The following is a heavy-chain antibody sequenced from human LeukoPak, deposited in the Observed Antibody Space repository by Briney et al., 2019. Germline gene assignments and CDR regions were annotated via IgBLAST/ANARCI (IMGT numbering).Heavy chain of an antibody. Sequence: SVKVSCKASGYTFTGYYMHWVRQAPGQGLEWMGWINPNSGGTNYAQKFQGRVTMTRDTSISTAYMELSRLRSDDTAVYYCARSQRRITIFGVVTPGAFDIWGQGTMVTVSS. CDR2: INPNSGGT. V-gene: IGHV1-2*02. D-gene: IGHD3-3*01. J-gene: IGHJ3*02. CDR3: ARSQRRITIFGVVTPGAFDI. CDR1: GYTFTGYY.